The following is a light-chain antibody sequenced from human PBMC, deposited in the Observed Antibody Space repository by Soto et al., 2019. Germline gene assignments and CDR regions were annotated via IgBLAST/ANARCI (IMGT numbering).Light chain of an antibody. V-gene: IGLV2-8*01. CDR1: SSDVGGYNY. J-gene: IGLJ2*01. CDR3: ASYAGSDNAV. CDR2: EVT. Sequence: QSALTQPPSASGSPGQSVTISCTGTSSDVGGYNYVSWYQQHPGKAPKPMIFEVTKRPSAVPDRFSGSKSGNTASLTVSGLQAEDEADYYCASYAGSDNAVFGGVTTVTVL.